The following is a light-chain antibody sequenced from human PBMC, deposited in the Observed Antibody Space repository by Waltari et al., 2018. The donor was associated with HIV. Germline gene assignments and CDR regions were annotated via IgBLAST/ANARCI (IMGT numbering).Light chain of an antibody. CDR1: SSNIGNSN. Sequence: QSVLTQPPSVSGTPGHRVTISCSGSSSNIGNSNANWYQHLPGTAPKLLIYSNNQRPSGVPDRSSGSKSGTSASLAISGLQSEDEADYYCSAWDDSLNAVLFGGGTKLTVL. CDR3: SAWDDSLNAVL. J-gene: IGLJ2*01. CDR2: SNN. V-gene: IGLV1-44*01.